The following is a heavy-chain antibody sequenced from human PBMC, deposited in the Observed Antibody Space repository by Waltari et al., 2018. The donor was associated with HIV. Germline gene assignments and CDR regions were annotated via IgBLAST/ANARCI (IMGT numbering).Heavy chain of an antibody. D-gene: IGHD3-10*01. CDR1: GFTFRSYE. Sequence: EVQLVESGGGLVQPGGSMRLACAACGFTFRSYEMNWVRQAPGKGLGWVVCISSSVITIYYADSVKGRFTISRDNAKNSLYLQMNSLRAEDTAVYYCARDWGSGSYRWGQGTLVTVSS. J-gene: IGHJ4*02. CDR2: ISSSVITI. V-gene: IGHV3-48*03. CDR3: ARDWGSGSYR.